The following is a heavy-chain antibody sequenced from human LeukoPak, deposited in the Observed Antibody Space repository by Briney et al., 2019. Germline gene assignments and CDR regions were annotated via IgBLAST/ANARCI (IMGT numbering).Heavy chain of an antibody. CDR2: ISSSSSYI. Sequence: GGSLRLSCAASGLTFSSYSMNWVRQAPGKGLEWVSSISSSSSYIYYADSVKGRFTISRDNAKNSLYLQMNSLRAEDTAVYYCARDSGHLYDYETYWGQGTLVTVSS. D-gene: IGHD4-17*01. CDR3: ARDSGHLYDYETY. J-gene: IGHJ4*02. CDR1: GLTFSSYS. V-gene: IGHV3-21*01.